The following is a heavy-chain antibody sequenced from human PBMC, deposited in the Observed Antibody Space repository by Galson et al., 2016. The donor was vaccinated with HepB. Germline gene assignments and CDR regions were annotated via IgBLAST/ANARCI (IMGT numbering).Heavy chain of an antibody. CDR3: ARAGECWNSYDPSYFDV. CDR1: GYTFISYW. CDR2: VYPGDSDT. J-gene: IGHJ4*02. V-gene: IGHV5-51*01. Sequence: QSGAEVKKPGESLKISCKGSGYTFISYWIGWVRQMPGKGLEWMGIVYPGDSDTRYSPSFQGQVTMSVDKSIKTAYLQWNSLKASDTAIFYCARAGECWNSYDPSYFDVWGQGTLVTVSS. D-gene: IGHD3-16*01.